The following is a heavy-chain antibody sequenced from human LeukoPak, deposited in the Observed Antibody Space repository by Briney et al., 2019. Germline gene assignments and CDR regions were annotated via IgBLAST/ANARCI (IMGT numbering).Heavy chain of an antibody. D-gene: IGHD3-3*01. CDR3: AKVPTRYDFWSGYQDY. Sequence: QPGGSLRLSCAASGFTFSSYAMSWVRQAPGKGLEWVLAISGSGGSTYYADSVKGRFTISRDNSKNTLYLQMNSLRAEDTAVYYCAKVPTRYDFWSGYQDYWGQGTLVTVSS. J-gene: IGHJ4*02. CDR2: ISGSGGST. CDR1: GFTFSSYA. V-gene: IGHV3-23*01.